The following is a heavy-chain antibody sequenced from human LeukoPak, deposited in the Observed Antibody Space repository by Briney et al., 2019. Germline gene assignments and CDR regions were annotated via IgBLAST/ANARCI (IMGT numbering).Heavy chain of an antibody. J-gene: IGHJ4*02. D-gene: IGHD5-12*01. CDR2: ISYDGSNK. CDR1: GFTFSSYG. CDR3: AKDNSPPRWDGYDYGFGY. Sequence: GGSLRLSCAASGFTFSSYGMHWVRQAPGKGLEWVAVISYDGSNKYYADSVKGRFTISRDNSKNTLYLQMNRLRAEDTAVYYCAKDNSPPRWDGYDYGFGYWGQGTLSPSPQ. V-gene: IGHV3-30*18.